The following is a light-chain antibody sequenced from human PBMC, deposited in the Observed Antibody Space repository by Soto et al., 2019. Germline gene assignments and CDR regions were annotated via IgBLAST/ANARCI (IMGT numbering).Light chain of an antibody. CDR1: QSVNSN. CDR2: DAS. CDR3: QQFHHWPRT. J-gene: IGKJ1*01. V-gene: IGKV3-15*01. Sequence: EIVMTQSPVTLSVSPGERATLSCRASQSVNSNLAWYQQKPGQAPRLLIYDASTRATGIPARFSGSGSGTQFTLTISSLQSEDFAVYYCQQFHHWPRTFSQGTTVE.